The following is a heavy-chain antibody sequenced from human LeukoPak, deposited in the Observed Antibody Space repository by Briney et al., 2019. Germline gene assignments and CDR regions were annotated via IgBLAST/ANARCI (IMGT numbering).Heavy chain of an antibody. CDR1: GGSISSSDYY. V-gene: IGHV4-30-4*01. CDR2: IYYSGST. Sequence: PSETLSLTCTVSGGSISSSDYYWSWIRQPPGKGLEWIGYIYYSGSTYYNPSLKSRVTISVDTSKNQFSLKLSSVTAADTAVYYCASRTYYYGSGNRIFDYWGQGTLVTVSS. CDR3: ASRTYYYGSGNRIFDY. D-gene: IGHD3-10*01. J-gene: IGHJ4*02.